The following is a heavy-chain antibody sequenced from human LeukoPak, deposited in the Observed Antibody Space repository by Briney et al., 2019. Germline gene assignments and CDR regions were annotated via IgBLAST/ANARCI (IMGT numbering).Heavy chain of an antibody. D-gene: IGHD2-15*01. CDR3: ARDAPGWRNAFDF. CDR2: VSAYNGNT. J-gene: IGHJ3*01. V-gene: IGHV1-18*01. Sequence: GASVKVSCKASGYTFTSTGICWVRQAPGQGLEWMGWVSAYNGNTNYAQKFRGRVTMTRDTSTNTAYMELRSLRSDDTAVYFCARDAPGWRNAFDFWGQGTMVTVSS. CDR1: GYTFTSTG.